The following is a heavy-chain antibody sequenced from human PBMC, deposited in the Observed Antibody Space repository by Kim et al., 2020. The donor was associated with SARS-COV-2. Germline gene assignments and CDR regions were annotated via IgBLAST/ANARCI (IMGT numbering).Heavy chain of an antibody. Sequence: SETLSLTCTVSGGFVSSGSYYWSWIRQPPGKGLEWIGYIYYSGSTNYNPSLKSRVTISVDTSKNQFSLKLSSVTAADTAVYYCAREGLVDTARVFDYWGQGTLVTVSS. CDR1: GGFVSSGSYY. J-gene: IGHJ4*02. D-gene: IGHD5-18*01. CDR3: AREGLVDTARVFDY. CDR2: IYYSGST. V-gene: IGHV4-61*01.